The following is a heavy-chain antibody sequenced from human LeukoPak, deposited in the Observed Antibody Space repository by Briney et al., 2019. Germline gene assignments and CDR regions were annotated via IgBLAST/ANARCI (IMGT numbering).Heavy chain of an antibody. CDR3: AREPLTGYYFDY. J-gene: IGHJ4*02. CDR1: GFTVSSNY. D-gene: IGHD1-14*01. Sequence: PGGSLRLSCAASGFTVSSNYMSWVCQAPGKGLEWVSILYSGGSTYYADSVKGRFTVSRDNSKNTLSLQMNSLRAEDTAVYYCAREPLTGYYFDYWGQGTLVTVSS. CDR2: LYSGGST. V-gene: IGHV3-66*01.